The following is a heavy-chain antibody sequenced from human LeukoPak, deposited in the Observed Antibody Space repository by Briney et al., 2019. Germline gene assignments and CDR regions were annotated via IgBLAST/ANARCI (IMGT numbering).Heavy chain of an antibody. CDR3: ARDWAVTGTVAFDI. CDR2: IYYSGST. V-gene: IGHV4-59*01. Sequence: SETLSLTCTVSGGSISSYYWSWVRQPPGKGLEWIGYIYYSGSTNYNPSLKSRVTISVDTSKNQFSLQLSSVTAADTAVYYCARDWAVTGTVAFDIWGQGTMVTVSS. CDR1: GGSISSYY. J-gene: IGHJ3*02. D-gene: IGHD6-19*01.